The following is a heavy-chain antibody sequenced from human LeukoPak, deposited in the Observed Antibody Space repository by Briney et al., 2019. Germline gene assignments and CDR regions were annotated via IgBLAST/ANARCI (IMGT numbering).Heavy chain of an antibody. V-gene: IGHV3-48*03. Sequence: GGSLRLSCAASGFTFSSYEMNWDRQAPGKGLEWVSYISSSGSTIYYADSVKGRFTISRDNAKNSLYLQMNSLRAEDTAVYYCARDREGTAMVHFDYWGQGTLVTVSS. CDR1: GFTFSSYE. D-gene: IGHD5-18*01. J-gene: IGHJ4*02. CDR2: ISSSGSTI. CDR3: ARDREGTAMVHFDY.